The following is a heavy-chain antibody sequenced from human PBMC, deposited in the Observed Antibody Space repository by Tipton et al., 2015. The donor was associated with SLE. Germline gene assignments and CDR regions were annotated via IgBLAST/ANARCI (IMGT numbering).Heavy chain of an antibody. V-gene: IGHV4-34*01. J-gene: IGHJ3*02. CDR1: GGSFSGYY. Sequence: GLVKPSETLSLTCAVYGGSFSGYYWSWIRQPPGKGLEWIGEINHGGSTNYNPSLKSRVTISVDTSKNQFSLKLSSVTAADTAVYYCARVVRYFDWPYAFDIWGQGTMVTVPS. CDR3: ARVVRYFDWPYAFDI. CDR2: INHGGST. D-gene: IGHD3-9*01.